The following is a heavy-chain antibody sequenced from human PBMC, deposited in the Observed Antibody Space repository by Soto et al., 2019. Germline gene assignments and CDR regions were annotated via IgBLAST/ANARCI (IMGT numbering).Heavy chain of an antibody. CDR2: IGTAGDT. V-gene: IGHV3-13*04. Sequence: EVQLVESGGGLVQPGGSLRLSCAASGFTFSSYDMHWVRQATGKGLEWVSAIGTAGDTYYPGSVKGRFTISRENAKNSLYLQMNSLRAGDTAVYYCARGGSPRRNYYYGMDVWGQGTTVTVSS. CDR1: GFTFSSYD. D-gene: IGHD6-6*01. J-gene: IGHJ6*02. CDR3: ARGGSPRRNYYYGMDV.